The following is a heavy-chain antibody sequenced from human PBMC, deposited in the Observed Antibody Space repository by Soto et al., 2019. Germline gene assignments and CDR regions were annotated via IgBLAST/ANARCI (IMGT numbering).Heavy chain of an antibody. CDR2: INHSGGT. CDR3: ARAASISSLRGLSTPLRATADY. CDR1: GGSFSVYY. V-gene: IGHV4-34*01. D-gene: IGHD3-22*01. J-gene: IGHJ4*02. Sequence: PSETLGLGCAFYGGSFSVYYWSWIRQPPGKGLDLIGEINHSGGTNYSPSLKSRVTISVDTSKNQFSLNLNSVTAADTAVYYCARAASISSLRGLSTPLRATADYWGQGTQVTVS.